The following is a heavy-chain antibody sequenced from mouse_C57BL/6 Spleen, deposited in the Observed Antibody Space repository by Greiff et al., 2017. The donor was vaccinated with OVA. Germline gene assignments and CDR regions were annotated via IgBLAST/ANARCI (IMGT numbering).Heavy chain of an antibody. CDR1: GYTFTSYW. CDR3: ARFYYDYVYAMDY. Sequence: QVQLQQPGAELVKPGASVKMSCKASGYTFTSYWITWVKQRPGQGLEWIGDIYPGSGSTNYNEKFKSKATLTVDTSSSTAYMQLSSLTSEDSAVYYGARFYYDYVYAMDYWGQGTSVTVSA. D-gene: IGHD2-4*01. CDR2: IYPGSGST. J-gene: IGHJ4*01. V-gene: IGHV1-55*01.